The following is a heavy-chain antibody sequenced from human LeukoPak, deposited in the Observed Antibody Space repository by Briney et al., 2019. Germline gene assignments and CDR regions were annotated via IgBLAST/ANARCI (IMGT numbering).Heavy chain of an antibody. CDR2: INHSGRT. V-gene: IGHV4-34*01. CDR3: ARGVDYYGV. J-gene: IGHJ4*02. CDR1: GGSFSGYY. Sequence: SETLSLICAVYGGSFSGYYWNWIRQPPGKGLEWIGEINHSGRTNYNPSLKSRVTISVDTSKKQFSLKLSSVTAADTAVYYCARGVDYYGVWGQGTLVTVSS. D-gene: IGHD3-10*01.